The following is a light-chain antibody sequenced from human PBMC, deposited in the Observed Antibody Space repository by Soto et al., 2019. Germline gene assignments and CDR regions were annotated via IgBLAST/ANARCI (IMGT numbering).Light chain of an antibody. CDR3: QSYDSSLSAWV. CDR1: SSNIGAGYD. J-gene: IGLJ3*02. CDR2: GNS. Sequence: QSALTQPPSVSGAPGQRVTISCTGSSSNIGAGYDVHWYHQLPGTAPKLLMYGNSNRPSGVPDRFSGSKSGTSASLAITGLQAEDEADYYCQSYDSSLSAWVFGGGTKLTVL. V-gene: IGLV1-40*01.